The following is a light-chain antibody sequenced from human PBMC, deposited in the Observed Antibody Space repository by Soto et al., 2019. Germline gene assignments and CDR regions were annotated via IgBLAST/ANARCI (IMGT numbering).Light chain of an antibody. CDR2: RNN. V-gene: IGLV1-47*01. J-gene: IGLJ7*01. CDR1: SSNIGSNY. CDR3: AAWDDSLSGAV. Sequence: QLVLTQPPSASGTPGQRVTISCSGSSSNIGSNYVYWYQQLPETAPKLLIYRNNQRPSGVPDRFSGSKSGTSASLAISGLRSEDEADYYCAAWDDSLSGAVFGGGTKLTVL.